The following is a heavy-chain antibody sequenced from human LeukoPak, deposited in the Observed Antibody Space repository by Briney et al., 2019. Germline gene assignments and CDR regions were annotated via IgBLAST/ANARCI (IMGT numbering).Heavy chain of an antibody. CDR2: IYYSGST. CDR1: GGSISSYF. J-gene: IGHJ5*02. CDR3: ARGPLPAAASWWFDP. V-gene: IGHV4-39*07. Sequence: KPSETLSLTCTVSGGSISSYFWGWFRQSPGKGLEWIGSIYYSGSTYYNPSLKSRVTISVDTSKNQFSLKLSSVTAADTAVYYCARGPLPAAASWWFDPWGQGTLVTVSS. D-gene: IGHD2-2*01.